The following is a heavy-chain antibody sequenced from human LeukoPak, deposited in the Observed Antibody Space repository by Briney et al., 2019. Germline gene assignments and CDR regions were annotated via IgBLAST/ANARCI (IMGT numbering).Heavy chain of an antibody. CDR1: GGSTSSSNYY. D-gene: IGHD3-3*01. J-gene: IGHJ4*02. V-gene: IGHV4-39*01. CDR3: ARLGAGPTYYEFWSGYSSFYFDY. Sequence: SETLSLTCTVSGGSTSSSNYYWGWIRQPPGKGLEWIGGIHYSGNTYYNPSLKSRVTISIDTSKNQFSLKLSSVTAADTAVYYCARLGAGPTYYEFWSGYSSFYFDYWGQGTLVTVSS. CDR2: IHYSGNT.